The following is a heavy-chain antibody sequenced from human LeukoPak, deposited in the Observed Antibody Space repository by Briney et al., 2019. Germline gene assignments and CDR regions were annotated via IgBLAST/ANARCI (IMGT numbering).Heavy chain of an antibody. D-gene: IGHD1-1*01. CDR3: AREYNGWAFDY. J-gene: IGHJ4*02. V-gene: IGHV3-66*01. CDR1: GFTVSSNY. Sequence: PGGSLRLSCAASGFTVSSNYMSWVRQAPGKGLEWVSVIYNTGSTYYADSVKGRFTISRDNSKNTLYLQMNSLRAEDTAVYCCAREYNGWAFDYWGQGTLVTVSS. CDR2: IYNTGST.